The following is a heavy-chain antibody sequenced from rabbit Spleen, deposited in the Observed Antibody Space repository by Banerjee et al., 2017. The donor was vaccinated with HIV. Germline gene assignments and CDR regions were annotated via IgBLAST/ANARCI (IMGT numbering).Heavy chain of an antibody. CDR3: ARDLTDIIGWNFGW. CDR2: IDPVFGIT. CDR1: GFTLSSYY. D-gene: IGHD4-1*01. V-gene: IGHV1S7*01. J-gene: IGHJ6*01. Sequence: QLEESGGGLVQPGGSQKLSCTASGFTLSSYYMNWVRQAPGKGLEWIGYIDPVFGITYYANWVNGRFSISRENAQNTVFLQMTSLTAADTATYFCARDLTDIIGWNFGWWGQGTLVTVS.